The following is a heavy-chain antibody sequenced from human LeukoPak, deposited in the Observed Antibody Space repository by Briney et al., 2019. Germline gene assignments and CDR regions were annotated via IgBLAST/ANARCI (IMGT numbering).Heavy chain of an antibody. Sequence: GGSLRLSCAASGFSVSSNYMNWVRQAPGKGLEWVSSIYTGGTTYYADSVRGGLTISRDNAKNSLYLQMNSLRAEDTAVYYCARGRSGGWYVSRYWGQGTLVTVSS. J-gene: IGHJ4*02. CDR3: ARGRSGGWYVSRY. CDR1: GFSVSSNY. D-gene: IGHD6-19*01. V-gene: IGHV3-53*01. CDR2: IYTGGTT.